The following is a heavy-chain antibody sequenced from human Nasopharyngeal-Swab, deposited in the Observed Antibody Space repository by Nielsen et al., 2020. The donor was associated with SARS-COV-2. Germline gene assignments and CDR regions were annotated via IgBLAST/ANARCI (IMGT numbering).Heavy chain of an antibody. Sequence: GGSLRLSCAASGFTFSTYGMHWVRQAPGKGLEWVAVIWYDGSKKYYADSVKGRFTISRDNSKNTLYLQMNSLRAEDTAVYYCARGGLDGLDDAFDIWGQGTMVTVSS. J-gene: IGHJ3*02. CDR3: ARGGLDGLDDAFDI. CDR1: GFTFSTYG. CDR2: IWYDGSKK. V-gene: IGHV3-33*08. D-gene: IGHD3/OR15-3a*01.